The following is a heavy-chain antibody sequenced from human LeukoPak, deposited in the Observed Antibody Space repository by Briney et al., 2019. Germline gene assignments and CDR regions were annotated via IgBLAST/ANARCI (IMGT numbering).Heavy chain of an antibody. Sequence: SETLSLTCTVSGGSISSYYWSWIRQPAGKGLEWIGRIYTSGSTNYNPSLKSRVTMSVDTSKNQFSLKLSSVTAADTAVYYCARGPYSSSWCPRFDYWGQGTLVTVSS. D-gene: IGHD6-13*01. CDR1: GGSISSYY. CDR2: IYTSGST. CDR3: ARGPYSSSWCPRFDY. V-gene: IGHV4-4*07. J-gene: IGHJ4*02.